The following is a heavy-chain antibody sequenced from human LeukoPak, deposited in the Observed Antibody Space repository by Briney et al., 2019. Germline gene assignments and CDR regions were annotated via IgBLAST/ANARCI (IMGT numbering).Heavy chain of an antibody. V-gene: IGHV3-33*06. CDR2: IWYDGSNK. D-gene: IGHD3-10*01. J-gene: IGHJ6*03. CDR1: GFTFSSYG. Sequence: GRSLRPSCAASGFTFSSYGMHWVRQAPGKGLEWVAVIWYDGSNKYYADSVKGRFTISRDNSKNTLYLQMNSLRAEDTAVYYCAKAESYYYYMDVWGKGTTVTVSS. CDR3: AKAESYYYYMDV.